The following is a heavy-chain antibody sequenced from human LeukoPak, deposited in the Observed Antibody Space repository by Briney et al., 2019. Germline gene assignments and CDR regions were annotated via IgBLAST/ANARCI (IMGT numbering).Heavy chain of an antibody. V-gene: IGHV3-74*03. CDR1: GFTFSNYW. CDR3: ARTYYYGSGNYAFDI. Sequence: PGGSLRLSCAASGFTFSNYWMHWVRQAPGKGPVWVSRINPDGRTITYADSVKGRFTISRDNAKNSLYLQMNSLRAEDTAVYYCARTYYYGSGNYAFDIWGQGTMVTVSS. CDR2: INPDGRTI. J-gene: IGHJ3*02. D-gene: IGHD3-10*01.